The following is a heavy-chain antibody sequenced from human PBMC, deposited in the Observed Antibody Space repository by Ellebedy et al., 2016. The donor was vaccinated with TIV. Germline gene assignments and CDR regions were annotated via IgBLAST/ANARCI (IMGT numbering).Heavy chain of an antibody. V-gene: IGHV3-30-3*01. J-gene: IGHJ4*02. D-gene: IGHD6-13*01. Sequence: GESLKISXAASGFTFSSYAMHWVRQAPGKGLEWVAVISYDGSNKYYADSVKGRFTISRDNSKNTLYLQMNSLRAEDTAVYYCARDSSSKGGAFDYWGQGTLVTVSS. CDR3: ARDSSSKGGAFDY. CDR1: GFTFSSYA. CDR2: ISYDGSNK.